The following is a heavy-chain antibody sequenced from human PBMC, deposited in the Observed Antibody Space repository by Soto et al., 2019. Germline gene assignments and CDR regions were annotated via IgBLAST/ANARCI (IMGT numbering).Heavy chain of an antibody. Sequence: PGESLKISCRTSGYSFNNYWIGWLRQMPGKGLEWMGIIYPGDFDIRYNSSFEGQVAISADKSITTAYLQWSSLKASDSAMYYCVRFGGYCLTVSCSPFLRHWGQGTLVTVSS. D-gene: IGHD2-15*01. V-gene: IGHV5-51*01. CDR1: GYSFNNYW. J-gene: IGHJ4*02. CDR3: VRFGGYCLTVSCSPFLRH. CDR2: IYPGDFDI.